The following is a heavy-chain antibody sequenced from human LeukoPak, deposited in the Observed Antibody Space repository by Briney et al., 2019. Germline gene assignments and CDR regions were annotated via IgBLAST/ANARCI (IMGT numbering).Heavy chain of an antibody. CDR2: ISSSSSTI. Sequence: GGSLRLSCAASGFTFSSYSMNWVRQAPGKGLEWVSYISSSSSTIYYADSVKGRFTISRDNAKNSLYLQMNSLRAEDTAVYYCARERTMDRGAPLDYWGQGTLVTVSS. D-gene: IGHD3-10*01. V-gene: IGHV3-48*04. J-gene: IGHJ4*02. CDR1: GFTFSSYS. CDR3: ARERTMDRGAPLDY.